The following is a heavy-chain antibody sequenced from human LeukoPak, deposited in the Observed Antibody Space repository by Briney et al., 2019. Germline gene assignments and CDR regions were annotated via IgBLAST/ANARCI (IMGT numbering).Heavy chain of an antibody. J-gene: IGHJ5*02. CDR1: GFTFSSYA. D-gene: IGHD3-22*01. V-gene: IGHV3-23*01. CDR2: ISGSGGST. Sequence: PGGSLRLSCAASGFTFSSYAMSWVRQAPGKGLEWVSAISGSGGSTYYADSVKGRFTISRDNSKNTLYLQMNSLRAEDTAVYYCAKEHVITMIAVVIPWFDPWGQGTLVTVSS. CDR3: AKEHVITMIAVVIPWFDP.